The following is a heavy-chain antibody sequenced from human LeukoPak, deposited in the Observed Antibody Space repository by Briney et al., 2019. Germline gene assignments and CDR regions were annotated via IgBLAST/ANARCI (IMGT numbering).Heavy chain of an antibody. V-gene: IGHV3-21*01. CDR2: ISSSSSYI. J-gene: IGHJ4*02. D-gene: IGHD5-12*01. CDR3: ARGATIHLSPFDY. CDR1: GFTFSSYS. Sequence: GGSLRLSCAASGFTFSSYSMNWVRQAPGKGLEWVSSISSSSSYIYYADSVKGRFTISRDNAKNSLYLQMNSLRAEDTAVYYCARGATIHLSPFDYWGQGTLVTVSS.